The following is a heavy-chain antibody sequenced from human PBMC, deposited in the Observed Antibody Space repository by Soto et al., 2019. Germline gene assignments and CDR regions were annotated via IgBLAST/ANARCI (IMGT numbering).Heavy chain of an antibody. CDR1: GYNFVGFW. CDR2: IDNGGTNT. J-gene: IGHJ3*02. Sequence: WGSLRLSCAGSGYNFVGFWMHFFRQSPGKGLVWVSRIDNGGTNTVYADAVKGRFTISRDNAKNTLYLQMNSLRAEDTAVYYCAKDRGRPDAFNIWGQGTMVTVSS. D-gene: IGHD3-10*01. V-gene: IGHV3-74*01. CDR3: AKDRGRPDAFNI.